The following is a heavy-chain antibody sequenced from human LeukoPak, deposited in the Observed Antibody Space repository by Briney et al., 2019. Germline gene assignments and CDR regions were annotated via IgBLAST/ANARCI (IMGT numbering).Heavy chain of an antibody. Sequence: GGSLRLSCAASGFTFSSYAMSWVRQAPGKGLEWVSATSGSGGSTYYADSVKGRFTISRDNSKNTLYLQMNSLRAEDTAVYYCAKVPNSSGWQHYFDYWGQGTLVTVSS. D-gene: IGHD6-19*01. V-gene: IGHV3-23*01. CDR2: TSGSGGST. CDR1: GFTFSSYA. J-gene: IGHJ4*02. CDR3: AKVPNSSGWQHYFDY.